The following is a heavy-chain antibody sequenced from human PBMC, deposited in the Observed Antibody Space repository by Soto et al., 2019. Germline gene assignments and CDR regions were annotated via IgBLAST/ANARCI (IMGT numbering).Heavy chain of an antibody. Sequence: AASVKVSCKASGGTFSSYAISWVRQAPGQGLEWMGGIIPIFGTANYAQKLQGRVTITADESTSTAYMELSSLRSEDTAVYYCAKIAVARRSYTSFDYWGQGTLVTVSS. CDR1: GGTFSSYA. CDR2: IIPIFGTA. D-gene: IGHD6-19*01. V-gene: IGHV1-69*01. J-gene: IGHJ4*02. CDR3: AKIAVARRSYTSFDY.